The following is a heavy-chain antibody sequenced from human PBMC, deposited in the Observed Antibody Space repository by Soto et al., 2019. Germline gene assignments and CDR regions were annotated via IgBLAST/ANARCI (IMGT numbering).Heavy chain of an antibody. J-gene: IGHJ4*02. Sequence: GGSLRLSCAASGFTFSSYAMTWVRQAPGKGLEWVSGISGSGGNSYYAEFVKGRFTISRDNSKKTVYLQMNSLGAEDTALYYCAKEPGVDFGDYCDYWGQGTLVTVSS. CDR2: ISGSGGNS. CDR1: GFTFSSYA. CDR3: AKEPGVDFGDYCDY. D-gene: IGHD4-17*01. V-gene: IGHV3-23*01.